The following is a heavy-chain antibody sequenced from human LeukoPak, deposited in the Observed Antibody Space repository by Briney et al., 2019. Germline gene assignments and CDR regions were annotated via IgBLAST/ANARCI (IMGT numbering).Heavy chain of an antibody. D-gene: IGHD6-13*01. Sequence: GGSLRLSCAASEFTFSAYGMHWVRQAPGKGLEWVAVISYDGSYKFYADSVKGRFTISRDNSKSTLYLQMNSLRAEDTAVYYCAKDRYSGLNTIDYWGQGTLVTVSS. CDR3: AKDRYSGLNTIDY. J-gene: IGHJ4*02. CDR1: EFTFSAYG. CDR2: ISYDGSYK. V-gene: IGHV3-30*18.